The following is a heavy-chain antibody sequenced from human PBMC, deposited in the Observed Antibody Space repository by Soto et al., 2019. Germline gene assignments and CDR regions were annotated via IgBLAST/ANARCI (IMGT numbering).Heavy chain of an antibody. Sequence: SETMPLSCAVSGGSFTSNNWWTWVRQPPGQVLEWIGEIYRTGSTNYNPPLKSRVTISLDKSENQFSLKVTSLTAAETAVYYCASRDPGTSVDYWGQGTLVTVSS. CDR1: GGSFTSNNW. D-gene: IGHD1-7*01. V-gene: IGHV4-4*02. J-gene: IGHJ4*02. CDR2: IYRTGST. CDR3: ASRDPGTSVDY.